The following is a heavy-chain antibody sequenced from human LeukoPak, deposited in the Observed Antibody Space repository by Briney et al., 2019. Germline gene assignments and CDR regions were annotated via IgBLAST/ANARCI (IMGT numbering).Heavy chain of an antibody. V-gene: IGHV1-2*06. CDR2: INPNSGGT. Sequence: ASVKVSCKASGYTFTGYYMHWVRQAPGQGLEWMGRINPNSGGTNYAQKLQGRVTMTTDTSTSTAYMELRSLRSDDTAVYYCATAPMDTAMVHNDFDYWGQGTLVTVSS. CDR1: GYTFTGYY. D-gene: IGHD5-18*01. J-gene: IGHJ4*02. CDR3: ATAPMDTAMVHNDFDY.